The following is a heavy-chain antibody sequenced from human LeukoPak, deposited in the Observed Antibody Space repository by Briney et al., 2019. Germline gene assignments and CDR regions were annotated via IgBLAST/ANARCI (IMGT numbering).Heavy chain of an antibody. Sequence: GGSLRLSCAASGFTFSSYEMNWVRQAPGKGLEWVSYISSSGSTIYYADSVKGRFTISRDNAKNSLYLKMNSLRAEETAVYYCARHPKNSGYDYYLDYWGQGTLVTVSS. D-gene: IGHD5-12*01. V-gene: IGHV3-48*03. J-gene: IGHJ4*02. CDR3: ARHPKNSGYDYYLDY. CDR2: ISSSGSTI. CDR1: GFTFSSYE.